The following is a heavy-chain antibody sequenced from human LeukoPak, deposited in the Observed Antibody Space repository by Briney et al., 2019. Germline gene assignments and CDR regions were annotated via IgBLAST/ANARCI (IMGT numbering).Heavy chain of an antibody. Sequence: ASVKVSCKASGYTFTAYDIHWVRQAPGPGLEWMGWINPNSGGTNYAQKFQGRVTMTRDTSISTAYMELSRLRSDDTAVYYCTRDVGSRYGHDCWGQGTLVTVSS. D-gene: IGHD5-18*01. J-gene: IGHJ4*02. CDR2: INPNSGGT. V-gene: IGHV1-2*02. CDR3: TRDVGSRYGHDC. CDR1: GYTFTAYD.